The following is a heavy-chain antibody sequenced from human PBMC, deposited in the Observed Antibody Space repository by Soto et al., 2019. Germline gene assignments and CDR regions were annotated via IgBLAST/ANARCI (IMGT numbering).Heavy chain of an antibody. Sequence: GGSLRLSCVASGVTFSTYGMHWVRQAPGKGLEWVALVSYDGSKKYYADSVKGRFTISRDNSKNTLYLQMNSLRAEDTAVYYGGREGDQYYVNGVCPFDYWGQGSLVTVPS. CDR2: VSYDGSKK. CDR3: GREGDQYYVNGVCPFDY. CDR1: GVTFSTYG. D-gene: IGHD2-8*01. V-gene: IGHV3-33*01. J-gene: IGHJ4*02.